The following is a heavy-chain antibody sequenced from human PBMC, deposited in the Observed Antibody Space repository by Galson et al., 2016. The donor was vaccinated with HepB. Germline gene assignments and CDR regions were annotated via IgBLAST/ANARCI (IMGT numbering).Heavy chain of an antibody. D-gene: IGHD3-22*01. V-gene: IGHV2-70*18. CDR2: IDWDDDK. CDR1: GGSISSYY. CDR3: ARIRLDSSGYFSNFDI. J-gene: IGHJ3*02. Sequence: TLSLTCIVSGGSISSYYWSWIRQPPGEALEWLAFIDWDDDKYYSTSLKTRLTISKDTSKNQEVLTMTNMDPVDTATYYCARIRLDSSGYFSNFDIWGQGTMVTVSS.